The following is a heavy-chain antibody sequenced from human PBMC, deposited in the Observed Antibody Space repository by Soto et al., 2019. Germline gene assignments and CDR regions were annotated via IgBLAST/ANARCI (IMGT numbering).Heavy chain of an antibody. D-gene: IGHD3-22*01. CDR3: ARANGYYDSSGYYHNWFDP. CDR1: GGSISSGDYY. J-gene: IGHJ5*02. V-gene: IGHV4-30-4*01. CDR2: IYYSGST. Sequence: SETLSLTCTVSGGSISSGDYYWGWIRQPPGKGLEWIGYIYYSGSTYYNPSLRSRVTISVDTSKNQFSLKLSSVTAADTAVYYCARANGYYDSSGYYHNWFDPWGQGTLVTVSS.